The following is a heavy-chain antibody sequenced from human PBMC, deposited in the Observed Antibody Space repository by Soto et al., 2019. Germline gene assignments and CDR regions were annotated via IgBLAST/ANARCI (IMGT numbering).Heavy chain of an antibody. CDR2: ISDYNGNT. J-gene: IGHJ4*02. Sequence: QVQLVQSGAEVKKPGASVKVSCKASGYTFTSYGISWVRQAPGQGLEWMGWISDYNGNTNYAQKLQGRVTMNTYTSTSTAYIELRSLRSDDTAVYYCARDPPDYGDYGVKFDYWGQGTLVTVSS. CDR1: GYTFTSYG. D-gene: IGHD4-17*01. V-gene: IGHV1-18*01. CDR3: ARDPPDYGDYGVKFDY.